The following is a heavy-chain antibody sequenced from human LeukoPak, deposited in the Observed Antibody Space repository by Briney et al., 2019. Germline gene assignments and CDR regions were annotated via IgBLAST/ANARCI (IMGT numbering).Heavy chain of an antibody. V-gene: IGHV4-39*01. D-gene: IGHD3/OR15-3a*01. CDR3: ARHRTDGTDFFDY. CDR1: GGSISSSSYS. CDR2: IYYSGST. Sequence: PSETLSLTCTVSGGSISSSSYSWGCIRQPPGKGLEWIGSIYYSGSTNYNPSLESRVTISVDTSKNQFSLKLTSATAADTAVYYCARHRTDGTDFFDYWGQGTLVTVSS. J-gene: IGHJ4*02.